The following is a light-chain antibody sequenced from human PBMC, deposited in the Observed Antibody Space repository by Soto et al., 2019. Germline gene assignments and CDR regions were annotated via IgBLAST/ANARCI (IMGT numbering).Light chain of an antibody. CDR2: SAS. Sequence: PVSLSASALSATIVDRVTITCRASHSISSYLNWYQQTPGKAPKHLISSASSGQSGVPSRFSGSGSGTEYTLAISGLQPEDAATYYCLQHYSYPPTFGQGAKV. CDR1: HSISSY. J-gene: IGKJ1*01. CDR3: LQHYSYPPT. V-gene: IGKV1-17*01.